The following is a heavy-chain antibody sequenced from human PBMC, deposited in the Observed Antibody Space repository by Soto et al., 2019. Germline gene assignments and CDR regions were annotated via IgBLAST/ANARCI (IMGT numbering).Heavy chain of an antibody. Sequence: QVQLEQSGAEVKKPGSSVKISCKASGGTLSDHGVSWLRQAPGHGLEGVGGTIPVFNTAKYAPKYQGRVTIAADKTKHTDYVELGILLSADTSFYYCARGVYVWGNYNTGPTAFDICGHGTLVIVSA. J-gene: IGHJ3*02. V-gene: IGHV1-69*06. CDR2: TIPVFNTA. CDR1: GGTLSDHG. D-gene: IGHD3-16*01. CDR3: ARGVYVWGNYNTGPTAFDI.